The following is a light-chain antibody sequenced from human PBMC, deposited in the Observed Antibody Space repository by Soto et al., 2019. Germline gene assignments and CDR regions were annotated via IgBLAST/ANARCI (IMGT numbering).Light chain of an antibody. CDR2: EVS. Sequence: QSALTQPPSASGSPGQSVTISCTGTSSDVGGYNYVSWYQQHPGKAPKLMIDEVSKRPSGVPDRFSGSKSGNTASLTVSGVQAEDEADYYCSSYAGSNLRWVFGGGTKLTVI. V-gene: IGLV2-8*01. CDR3: SSYAGSNLRWV. J-gene: IGLJ3*02. CDR1: SSDVGGYNY.